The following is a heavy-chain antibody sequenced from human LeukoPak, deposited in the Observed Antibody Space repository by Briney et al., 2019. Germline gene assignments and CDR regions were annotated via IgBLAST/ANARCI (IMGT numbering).Heavy chain of an antibody. D-gene: IGHD3-3*01. V-gene: IGHV4-30-2*01. J-gene: IGHJ3*02. CDR2: IYHSGST. CDR3: ASYIQPDYDFWSGSIHAFDI. CDR1: GGSISSGGYY. Sequence: SETLSLTCTVSGGSISSGGYYWSWIRQPPGKGLEWIGYIYHSGSTYYNPSLKSRVTISVDRSKNQFSLKLSSVTAADTAVYYCASYIQPDYDFWSGSIHAFDIWGQGTMVTVSS.